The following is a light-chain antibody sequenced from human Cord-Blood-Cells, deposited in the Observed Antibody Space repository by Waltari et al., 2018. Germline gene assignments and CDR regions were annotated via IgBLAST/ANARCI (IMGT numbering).Light chain of an antibody. J-gene: IGLJ3*02. Sequence: SYELTQPPSVSVSPGQTASITCSGDKLGDKYACWYQQKPGQSPVLGIYQDSKRPSGIPERFSGSNSGNTATLTISGTQAMDEADYYCQAWDSSTSYWVFGGGTKLTVL. CDR3: QAWDSSTSYWV. V-gene: IGLV3-1*01. CDR1: KLGDKY. CDR2: QDS.